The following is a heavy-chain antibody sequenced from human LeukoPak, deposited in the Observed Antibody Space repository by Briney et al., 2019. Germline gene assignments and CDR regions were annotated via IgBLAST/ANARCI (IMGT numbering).Heavy chain of an antibody. V-gene: IGHV4-59*08. Sequence: SETLSLTCTVSGGSISSYYWSWIRQPPGKGLEWIGYIYYSGSTIYNPSLKSRVTISVDTSKNQFSLKLSSVTAADTAVYYCARHERYCSSTSCSDAFDVWGQGTMVTVSS. J-gene: IGHJ3*01. CDR3: ARHERYCSSTSCSDAFDV. D-gene: IGHD2-2*01. CDR1: GGSISSYY. CDR2: IYYSGST.